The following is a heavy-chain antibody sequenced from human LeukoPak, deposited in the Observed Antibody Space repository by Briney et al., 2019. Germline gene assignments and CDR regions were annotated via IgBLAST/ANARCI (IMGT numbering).Heavy chain of an antibody. J-gene: IGHJ4*02. D-gene: IGHD1-26*01. CDR3: ASMWAGSGSPGY. V-gene: IGHV4-39*01. CDR1: GGSISRSSHC. CDR2: IYFLGST. Sequence: PSETRSLTCSVIGGSISRSSHCWGWIRQPPGKGLERIGSIYFLGSTYYNPSHKSRVTMSVDTSKNPLSLKLSSVTAADTAVYCCASMWAGSGSPGYWGQGTLVTVSS.